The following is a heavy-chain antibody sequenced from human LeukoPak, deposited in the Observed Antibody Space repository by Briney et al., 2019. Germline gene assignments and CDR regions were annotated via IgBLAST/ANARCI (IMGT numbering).Heavy chain of an antibody. J-gene: IGHJ4*02. V-gene: IGHV4-38-2*02. CDR2: SYHGGST. D-gene: IGHD6-13*01. CDR1: GYSISSGDY. Sequence: SETLSLTCTVSGYSISSGDYWGGIREPPGKGLGWIGSSYHGGSTYYDPSLKGRVTISVDTAKNQFSLKLSSVTAADTAGYYCARDLVRVPWQQLPFDYWRQGTLVTVSS. CDR3: ARDLVRVPWQQLPFDY.